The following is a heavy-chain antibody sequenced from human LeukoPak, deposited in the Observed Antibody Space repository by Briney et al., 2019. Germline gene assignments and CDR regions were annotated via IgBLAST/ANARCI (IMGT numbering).Heavy chain of an antibody. D-gene: IGHD1-1*01. J-gene: IGHJ4*02. V-gene: IGHV3-33*01. CDR3: ARDQGGTYSNY. Sequence: GGSLRLSCAAPGFTFSDYDRHRVRQAPGKGLEWVSLIWYDGSDKYYADSVKGRFTISRDNSKNTLYLQMNTLRAEDTAVYYCARDQGGTYSNYWGQGTLVTVSP. CDR1: GFTFSDYD. CDR2: IWYDGSDK.